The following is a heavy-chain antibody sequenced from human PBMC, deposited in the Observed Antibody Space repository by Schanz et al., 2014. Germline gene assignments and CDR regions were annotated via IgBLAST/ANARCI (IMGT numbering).Heavy chain of an antibody. CDR1: GYTFTSYS. CDR2: INPSGGST. Sequence: QVQLVQSGAEVRTPGASVKVSCKASGYTFTSYSIHWVRQAPGQGLEWMGIINPSGGSTSSAQKFQGRVTMTRDTSVNTAYLDLSSLTSDDTAVYYCARGDVNWFDPWGQGTLVTVSS. CDR3: ARGDVNWFDP. J-gene: IGHJ5*02. V-gene: IGHV1-46*01.